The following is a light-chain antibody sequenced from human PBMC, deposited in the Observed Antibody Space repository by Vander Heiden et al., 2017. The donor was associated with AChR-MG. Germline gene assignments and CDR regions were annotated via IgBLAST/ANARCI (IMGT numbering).Light chain of an antibody. CDR1: SSDIGGYEY. CDR3: SSYSPRGVV. V-gene: IGLV2-14*01. J-gene: IGLJ3*02. Sequence: QSALTQPASVSGSPGQSITISCTGTSSDIGGYEYVSWYQQHPGKAPKLMISDVSCRPSGVSNRFSGSRSGNTASLTISGLQAEDEADYYCSSYSPRGVVFGGGTKLTVL. CDR2: DVS.